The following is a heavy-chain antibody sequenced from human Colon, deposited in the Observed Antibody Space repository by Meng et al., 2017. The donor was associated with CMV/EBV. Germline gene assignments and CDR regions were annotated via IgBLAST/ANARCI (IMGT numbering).Heavy chain of an antibody. D-gene: IGHD3-10*01. CDR2: TYYSGST. J-gene: IGHJ2*01. Sequence: CNVSGGSVKSSGYYWGWIRQAPGKGLEWIGSTYYSGSTYYKPSLKSRISISADTSKNQVSLKLNSVTAADTAVYFCARRGLHWYFDLWGRGTLVTVSS. CDR1: GGSVKSSGYY. CDR3: ARRGLHWYFDL. V-gene: IGHV4-39*01.